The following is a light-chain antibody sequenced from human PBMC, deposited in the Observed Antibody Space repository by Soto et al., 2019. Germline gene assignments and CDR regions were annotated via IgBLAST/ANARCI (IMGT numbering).Light chain of an antibody. CDR3: MQALQTPPWT. J-gene: IGKJ1*01. CDR2: LGS. CDR1: QSLLHGNGYNY. V-gene: IGKV2-28*01. Sequence: DIVMTQSPPSLSVTPGEPASIACRSSQSLLHGNGYNYLDWLLQKPGQSPQLLIYLGSNRASGVPDRFSGSGSGTDFTLKISTVEAEDVGVYYCMQALQTPPWTFGQGTKVDIK.